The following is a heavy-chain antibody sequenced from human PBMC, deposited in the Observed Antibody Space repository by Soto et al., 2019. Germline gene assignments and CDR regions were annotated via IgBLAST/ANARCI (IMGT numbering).Heavy chain of an antibody. CDR3: ARETKFYGFWSGYYRFDT. CDR2: ISASSGNT. V-gene: IGHV1-18*01. Sequence: QTQLVQSGPEVKNPGASVKVSCKASGYSFNSYGISWVRQAPGQGLEWMGWISASSGNTSYAQELQCRVTMTTDTATSTAYMELRSLTSDDTAVYYCARETKFYGFWSGYYRFDTWGQGNLVSVSS. CDR1: GYSFNSYG. J-gene: IGHJ5*02. D-gene: IGHD3-3*01.